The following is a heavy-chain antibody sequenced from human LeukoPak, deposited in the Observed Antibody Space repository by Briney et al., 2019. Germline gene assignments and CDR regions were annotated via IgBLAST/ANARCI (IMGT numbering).Heavy chain of an antibody. CDR2: MNPNSGNT. Sequence: GASVKVSCKASGYTFTSYDINWVRQATGQGLEWMGWMNPNSGNTGYAQKFQGRVTITRNTSISTAYMELSGLRSEDTAVYYCARGLGYCSSTSCEYYYYYYMDVWGKGTTVTVSS. CDR3: ARGLGYCSSTSCEYYYYYYMDV. J-gene: IGHJ6*03. CDR1: GYTFTSYD. V-gene: IGHV1-8*03. D-gene: IGHD2-2*01.